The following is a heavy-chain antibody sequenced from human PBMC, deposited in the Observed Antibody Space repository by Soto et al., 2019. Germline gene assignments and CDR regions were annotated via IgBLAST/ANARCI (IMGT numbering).Heavy chain of an antibody. CDR1: GGSISSYY. CDR3: ARGTYCSGGSCYSYGMDV. Sequence: QVQLQESGPGLVKPSETLSLTCTVSGGSISSYYWSWIRQPPGKGLEWIGYIYYSGSTNYNPSLTGRDTTSVDTSKSQFSLKLSSVPAADTAVYYCARGTYCSGGSCYSYGMDVWGQGTTVTVSS. CDR2: IYYSGST. V-gene: IGHV4-59*01. J-gene: IGHJ6*02. D-gene: IGHD2-15*01.